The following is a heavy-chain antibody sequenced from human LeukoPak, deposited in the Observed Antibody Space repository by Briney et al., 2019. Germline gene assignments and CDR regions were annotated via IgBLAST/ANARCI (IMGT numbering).Heavy chain of an antibody. J-gene: IGHJ4*02. Sequence: GGSLRLSXAASGFTFSSYSMNWVRQAPGKGLEWVSSISSSSSYIYYADSVKGRFTISRDNAKNSLYLQMNSLRAEDTAVYYCARSSYSSSWYVDYWGLGTLVTVSS. CDR3: ARSSYSSSWYVDY. D-gene: IGHD6-13*01. CDR1: GFTFSSYS. V-gene: IGHV3-21*01. CDR2: ISSSSSYI.